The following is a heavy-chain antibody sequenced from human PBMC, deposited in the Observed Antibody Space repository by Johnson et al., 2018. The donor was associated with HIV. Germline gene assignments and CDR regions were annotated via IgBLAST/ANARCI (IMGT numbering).Heavy chain of an antibody. J-gene: IGHJ3*02. CDR1: GFTFSSYA. CDR3: ARAQLLADDAFNN. Sequence: VQLVESGGGLVQPGGSLRLSCAASGFTFSSYAMSWVRQAPGKGLEWVSRISGDGSSSSYADSVKGRFTISRDNAKNTLYLQLNSLRVEDTAIYYCARAQLLADDAFNNWGQGTMVTVSS. D-gene: IGHD6-6*01. CDR2: ISGDGSSS. V-gene: IGHV3-23*04.